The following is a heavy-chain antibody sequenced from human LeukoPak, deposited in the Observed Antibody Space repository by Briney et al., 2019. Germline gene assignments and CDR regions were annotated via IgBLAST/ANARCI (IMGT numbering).Heavy chain of an antibody. CDR1: GGSISGYY. V-gene: IGHV4-59*01. CDR3: ASLRYGSGSQGALDYGSDY. J-gene: IGHJ4*02. CDR2: IYYSGST. D-gene: IGHD3-10*01. Sequence: SETLSLTCTVSGGSISGYYWSWVRQPPGKGLEWIGYIYYSGSTNYNPSLKSRVTISVDTSKNQFSLKLHSVTAADTAAYYCASLRYGSGSQGALDYGSDYWGQGTLVTVSS.